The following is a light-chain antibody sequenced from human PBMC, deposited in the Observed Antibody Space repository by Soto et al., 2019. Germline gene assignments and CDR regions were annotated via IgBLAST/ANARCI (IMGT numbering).Light chain of an antibody. Sequence: EIVLTQSPGLSLSPGERATLSCRASQSVTSNYLAWYQQKVGQTPRLLIYGATSRATGIPDRFSGSGSGTDFTLTIDRLELEDFAVYYCHQYSGSPRTFGQGTKVEI. V-gene: IGKV3-20*01. CDR1: QSVTSNY. CDR3: HQYSGSPRT. CDR2: GAT. J-gene: IGKJ1*01.